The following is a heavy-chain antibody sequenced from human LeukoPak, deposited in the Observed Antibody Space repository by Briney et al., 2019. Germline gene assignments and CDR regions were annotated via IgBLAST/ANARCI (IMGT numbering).Heavy chain of an antibody. D-gene: IGHD3-3*02. V-gene: IGHV3-23*01. J-gene: IGHJ6*02. CDR2: ISGSGGST. CDR3: ARGISGPVYYYYGMDV. Sequence: GGSLRLSCAASGFTFSSYAMSWVRQAPGKGLEWVSAISGSGGSTYYADSVKGRFTISRDNSKNTLYLQMNSLRAEDTAVYYCARGISGPVYYYYGMDVWVQGTTVTVSS. CDR1: GFTFSSYA.